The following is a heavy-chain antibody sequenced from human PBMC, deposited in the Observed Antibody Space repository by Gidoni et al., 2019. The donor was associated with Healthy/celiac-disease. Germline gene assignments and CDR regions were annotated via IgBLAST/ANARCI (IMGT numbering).Heavy chain of an antibody. J-gene: IGHJ4*02. CDR2: ISYDGSNK. Sequence: QVQLVDSGGGVVQPGRSLRLPCATSGFTISSYAMHWVRQAPGKGLEWVAVISYDGSNKYYADSVKCRFTISRDNSKNTLDLQMNSLRAEDTAVYYCARDFDAPPEINFDYWGQGTLVTVSS. D-gene: IGHD3-9*01. CDR1: GFTISSYA. V-gene: IGHV3-30-3*01. CDR3: ARDFDAPPEINFDY.